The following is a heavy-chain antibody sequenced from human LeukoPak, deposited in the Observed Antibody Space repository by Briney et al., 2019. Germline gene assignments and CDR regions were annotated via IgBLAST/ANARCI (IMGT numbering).Heavy chain of an antibody. CDR3: AREARMSGYCSGGSCYPAYYYYGMDV. CDR2: TYYRSKWYN. Sequence: SQTLSLTCAISGDSVSSNSAAWNWIRQSPSRGLEWLGRTYYRSKWYNDYEVSVKSRITINPDTSKNQFSLQLNSVTPEDTAVYYCAREARMSGYCSGGSCYPAYYYYGMDVWGQGTTVTVSS. J-gene: IGHJ6*02. D-gene: IGHD2-15*01. V-gene: IGHV6-1*01. CDR1: GDSVSSNSAA.